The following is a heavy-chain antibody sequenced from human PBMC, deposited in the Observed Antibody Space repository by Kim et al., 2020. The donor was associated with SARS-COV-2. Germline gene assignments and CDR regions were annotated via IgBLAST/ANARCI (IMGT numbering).Heavy chain of an antibody. CDR3: AKPPRGAVASSDY. Sequence: YADSVKGRFTISRDHSKNTLYLQMNSLRAEDTAVYYCAKPPRGAVASSDYWGQGTLVTVSS. V-gene: IGHV3-23*01. J-gene: IGHJ4*02. D-gene: IGHD6-19*01.